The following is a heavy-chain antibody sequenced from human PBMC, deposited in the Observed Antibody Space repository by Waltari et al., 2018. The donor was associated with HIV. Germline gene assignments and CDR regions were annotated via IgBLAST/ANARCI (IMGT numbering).Heavy chain of an antibody. CDR2: INPNSGGT. CDR1: GYTFTGYY. CDR3: ARETSDCGGDCYRGMDV. Sequence: QVQLVQSGAEVKKPGASVKVSCKASGYTFTGYYMHWVRQAPGQGLEWMGWINPNSGGTNYAQKFQGRVTMTRDTSISTAYMELSRLRSDDTAVYYCARETSDCGGDCYRGMDVWGQGTTVTVSS. V-gene: IGHV1-2*02. J-gene: IGHJ6*02. D-gene: IGHD2-21*02.